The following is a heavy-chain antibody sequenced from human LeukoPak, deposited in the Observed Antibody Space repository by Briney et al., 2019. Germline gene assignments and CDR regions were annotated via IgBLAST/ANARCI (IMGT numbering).Heavy chain of an antibody. J-gene: IGHJ4*02. Sequence: SETLSLPCSVPGGSISGNFGSWFRKPPGKGLDGFGYIYYSGSNNYNPSLESRAAISVDTSKNHFSLTLSFVTVADTAVYYCARSTTSGLLGGYLDDWGRGTLVTVSS. CDR3: ARSTTSGLLGGYLDD. D-gene: IGHD1-26*01. V-gene: IGHV4-59*01. CDR2: IYYSGSN. CDR1: GGSISGNF.